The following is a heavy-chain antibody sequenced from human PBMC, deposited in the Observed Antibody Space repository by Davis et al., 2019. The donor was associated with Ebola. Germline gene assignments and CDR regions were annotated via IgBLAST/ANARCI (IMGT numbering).Heavy chain of an antibody. CDR1: GFIFSSYA. J-gene: IGHJ4*02. CDR2: ISDSGGST. V-gene: IGHV3-23*01. CDR3: AKGNQAGYPTTFDY. D-gene: IGHD3-9*01. Sequence: GESLKISCAASGFIFSSYAMSWVRQAPGKGLQWVSSISDSGGSTYYADSVKGRFTISRDNSKNTLYLQMNSLRAEDTAIYYCAKGNQAGYPTTFDYWGQGTLVTVSS.